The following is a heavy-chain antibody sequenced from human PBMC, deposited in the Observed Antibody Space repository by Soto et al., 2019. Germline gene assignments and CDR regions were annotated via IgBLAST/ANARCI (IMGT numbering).Heavy chain of an antibody. CDR2: IYYSGST. Sequence: PSETLSLTCTVSGGSISSGGYYWSWIRQHPGKGLEWIGYIYYSGSTYYNPSLKSRVTISVDTSKNQSSLKLSSVTAADTAVYYCARGGVVVPAAPNDYYYYYGMDVWGQGTTVTVSS. J-gene: IGHJ6*02. D-gene: IGHD2-2*01. V-gene: IGHV4-31*03. CDR1: GGSISSGGYY. CDR3: ARGGVVVPAAPNDYYYYYGMDV.